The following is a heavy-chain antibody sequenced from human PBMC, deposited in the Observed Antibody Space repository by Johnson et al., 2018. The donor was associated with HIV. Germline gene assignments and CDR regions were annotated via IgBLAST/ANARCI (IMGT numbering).Heavy chain of an antibody. CDR3: ARDTYYYDTSGYLTRPRAFDV. J-gene: IGHJ3*01. Sequence: VQLVESGGGVARPGGSLRLSCEASGFSFDEYDMSWVRQAPGQGLEWVSGINWNGATPGSADSVKGRFTISRDNAKNFLYLQMNSLRAEDTALYYCARDTYYYDTSGYLTRPRAFDVWGQGTMVTVSS. V-gene: IGHV3-20*04. CDR2: INWNGATP. D-gene: IGHD3-22*01. CDR1: GFSFDEYD.